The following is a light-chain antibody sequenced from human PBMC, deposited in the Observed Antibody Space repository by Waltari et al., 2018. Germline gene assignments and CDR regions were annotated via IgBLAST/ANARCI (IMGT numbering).Light chain of an antibody. CDR3: LLYDGSDQV. V-gene: IGLV7-43*01. CDR2: STT. J-gene: IGLJ3*02. Sequence: QTVVTQEPSLTVAPGGAVTLTCASGAGAVTSGNYPNWIQQNPGQVPRSLITSTTNRHSCTPARFSGSLLGGKAALTLSGVQPEDEAEYYCLLYDGSDQVFGGGTKLTVL. CDR1: AGAVTSGNY.